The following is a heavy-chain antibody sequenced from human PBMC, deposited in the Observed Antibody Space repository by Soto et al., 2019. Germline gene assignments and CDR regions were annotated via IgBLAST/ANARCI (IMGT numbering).Heavy chain of an antibody. J-gene: IGHJ6*02. CDR1: GGSFSGYY. CDR3: AQARTIPYYYYGMDV. Sequence: SETLSLTCAVYGGSFSGYYWSWIRQPPGKGLEWIGEINHSGSTNYNPSLKSRVTISVDTSKNQFSLKLSSVTAADTAVYYCAQARTIPYYYYGMDVWGQGTTVTVSS. D-gene: IGHD6-6*01. V-gene: IGHV4-34*01. CDR2: INHSGST.